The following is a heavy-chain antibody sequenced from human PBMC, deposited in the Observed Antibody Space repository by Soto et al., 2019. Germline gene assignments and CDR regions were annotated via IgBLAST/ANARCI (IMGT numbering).Heavy chain of an antibody. CDR1: WGYIRNDDYY. V-gene: IGHV4-30-4*08. Sequence: IQVLSYSVSWGYIRNDDYYWSWIRQHPGKGLEWIGYIYYSGSTYYNPSLKGQISVFIDTSKKQFSLKLTSVTAADKAVYYCARGIYDGSSGYYLDVCGQGNLVTVYS. CDR2: IYYSGST. J-gene: IGHJ4*02. D-gene: IGHD3-22*01. CDR3: ARGIYDGSSGYYLDV.